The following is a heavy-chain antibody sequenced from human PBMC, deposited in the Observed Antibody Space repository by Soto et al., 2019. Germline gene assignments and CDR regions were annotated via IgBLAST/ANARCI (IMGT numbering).Heavy chain of an antibody. CDR3: ASLRRKTTVTTLDYDY. J-gene: IGHJ4*02. Sequence: SETLSLTCTVSGGSISSSSYYWVLIRQPPGKGLEWIGSIYYSGSTYYNPSLKSRVTISVDTSKNQFSLKLSSVTAADTAVYYCASLRRKTTVTTLDYDYWGQGTLVTVSS. CDR1: GGSISSSSYY. D-gene: IGHD4-17*01. CDR2: IYYSGST. V-gene: IGHV4-39*01.